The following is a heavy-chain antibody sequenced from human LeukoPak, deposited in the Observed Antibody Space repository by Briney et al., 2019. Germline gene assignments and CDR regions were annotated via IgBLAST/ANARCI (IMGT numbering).Heavy chain of an antibody. Sequence: PSETLPLTCTVSGGSISSSSDYWGWIRQAPGKGLEWIGSIYYHKNTYYNSSLKSRVTISVDTSKNQFSLKLNSVTAADTAVYFCARRAYSAAYWKHFDYWGQGTLVTVSS. V-gene: IGHV4-39*01. CDR3: ARRAYSAAYWKHFDY. J-gene: IGHJ4*02. CDR1: GGSISSSSDY. D-gene: IGHD1-1*01. CDR2: IYYHKNT.